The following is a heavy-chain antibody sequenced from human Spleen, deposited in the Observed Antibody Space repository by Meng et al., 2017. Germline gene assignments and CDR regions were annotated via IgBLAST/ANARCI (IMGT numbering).Heavy chain of an antibody. Sequence: TRSLTGAVSGASISHSNWWSGGRQPPGKGLQWIGDIYHSWTTPYNPSLKSRVSMSVDKSKKQFSLRLSSVTASDTAVYDCARGGDYPPKTGNDAFDIWGHGTMVTVSS. CDR1: GASISHSNW. D-gene: IGHD3-10*01. CDR3: ARGGDYPPKTGNDAFDI. V-gene: IGHV4-4*02. CDR2: IYHSWTT. J-gene: IGHJ3*02.